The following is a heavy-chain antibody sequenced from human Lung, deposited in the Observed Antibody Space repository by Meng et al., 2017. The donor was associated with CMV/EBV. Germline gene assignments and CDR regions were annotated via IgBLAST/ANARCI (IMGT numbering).Heavy chain of an antibody. V-gene: IGHV3-30*02. CDR2: IPFDGSNK. D-gene: IGHD1-26*01. Sequence: GESXKISCETSGFTFSIYGMHWVRQAPGKGLEWVAHIPFDGSNKYYADTVKGRFTIFRDNSKNTLFLQNNSLRAEDTALYYCANNPFPRSTWRYYVDFWARGTXVTVSS. CDR1: GFTFSIYG. J-gene: IGHJ4*02. CDR3: ANNPFPRSTWRYYVDF.